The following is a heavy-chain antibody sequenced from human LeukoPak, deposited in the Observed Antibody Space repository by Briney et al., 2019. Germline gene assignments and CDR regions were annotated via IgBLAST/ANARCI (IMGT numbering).Heavy chain of an antibody. V-gene: IGHV4-30-2*01. CDR3: ARDRYCSGGSCYLGWFDP. CDR2: INHSGST. Sequence: SQTLSLTCTVSGGSISSGGYYWSWIRQPPGKGLEWIGEINHSGSTNYNPSLKSRVTISVDASKNLFALKLSSVTAADTAVYYCARDRYCSGGSCYLGWFDPWGQGTLVTVFS. D-gene: IGHD2-15*01. CDR1: GGSISSGGYY. J-gene: IGHJ5*02.